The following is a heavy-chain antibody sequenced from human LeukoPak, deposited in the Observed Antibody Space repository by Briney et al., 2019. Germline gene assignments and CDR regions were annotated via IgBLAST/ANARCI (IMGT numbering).Heavy chain of an antibody. CDR1: GFTFSSYA. D-gene: IGHD1-1*01. CDR3: ARGLDAQGYWIPINWFDP. Sequence: PGGSLRLSCAASGFTFSSYAMSWVRQAPGKGLEWVSAISGSGGSTYYADSVKGRFTISRDNSKNTLYLQMNSLRAEDTAVYYCARGLDAQGYWIPINWFDPWGQGTLVTVSS. CDR2: ISGSGGST. J-gene: IGHJ5*02. V-gene: IGHV3-23*01.